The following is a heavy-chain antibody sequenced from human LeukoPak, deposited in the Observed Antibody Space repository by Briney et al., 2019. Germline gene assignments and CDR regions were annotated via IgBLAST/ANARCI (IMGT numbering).Heavy chain of an antibody. J-gene: IGHJ4*02. Sequence: GGSLRLSCFASGFNFNYFAMSWVRQAPGRRLERLSTIGDSGSGASYADSVRGRFTISRDNSKNMVWLQMHSLRADDSAVYYCSRVNYGGNSGYHFDYWGQGTLVTVSS. CDR3: SRVNYGGNSGYHFDY. V-gene: IGHV3-23*01. CDR2: IGDSGSGA. CDR1: GFNFNYFA. D-gene: IGHD4-23*01.